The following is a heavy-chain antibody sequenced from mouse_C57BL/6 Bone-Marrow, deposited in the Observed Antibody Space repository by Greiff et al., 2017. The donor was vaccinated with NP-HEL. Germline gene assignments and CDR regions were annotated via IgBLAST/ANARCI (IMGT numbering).Heavy chain of an antibody. J-gene: IGHJ1*03. D-gene: IGHD1-1*01. CDR3: ARFYYGSSDWYFDV. Sequence: SGAELVRPGASVKMSCKASGYTFTSYNMHWVKQTPRQGLEWIGAIYPGNGDTSYNQKFKGKATLTVDKSSSTAYMQLSSLTSEDSAVYFCARFYYGSSDWYFDVWGTGTTVTVSS. V-gene: IGHV1-12*01. CDR1: GYTFTSYN. CDR2: IYPGNGDT.